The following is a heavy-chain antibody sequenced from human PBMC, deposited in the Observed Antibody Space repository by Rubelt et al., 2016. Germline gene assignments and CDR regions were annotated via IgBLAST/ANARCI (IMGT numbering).Heavy chain of an antibody. Sequence: EVQLVESGGALVQPGGSLRLSCIASGFTVSSNYMNWVRQAPGKGLEWVSVIHTSGSTYYADSVRGRFTISRDNSKNTLYLQKNNLRAEDTAIYYCARDNYFDWLSALDIWGQGTMVTVSS. CDR2: IHTSGST. D-gene: IGHD3-9*01. CDR3: ARDNYFDWLSALDI. CDR1: GFTVSSNY. V-gene: IGHV3-66*01. J-gene: IGHJ3*02.